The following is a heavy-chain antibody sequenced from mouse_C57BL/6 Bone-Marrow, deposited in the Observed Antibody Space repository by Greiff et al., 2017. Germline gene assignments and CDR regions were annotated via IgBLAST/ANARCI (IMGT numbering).Heavy chain of an antibody. Sequence: VQLQQPGAELVKPGASVKMSCKASGYTFTSYWITWVKQRPGQGLEWIGDIYPGSGSTNYNEKFKSKATLTVDTSSSTAYMQLSSLTSEDSAVYYCARYRYGSSVYYYAMGYWGQGTSVTVSS. CDR2: IYPGSGST. V-gene: IGHV1-55*01. CDR1: GYTFTSYW. J-gene: IGHJ4*01. D-gene: IGHD1-1*01. CDR3: ARYRYGSSVYYYAMGY.